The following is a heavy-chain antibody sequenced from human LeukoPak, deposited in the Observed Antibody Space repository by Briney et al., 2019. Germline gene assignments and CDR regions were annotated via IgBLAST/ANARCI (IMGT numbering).Heavy chain of an antibody. CDR3: AREGPMDTTMVIYFDN. CDR2: IIPIFGTA. CDR1: GGTFSSYA. J-gene: IGHJ4*02. D-gene: IGHD5-18*01. V-gene: IGHV1-69*13. Sequence: SVKVSCKASGGTFSSYAISWVRQAPGQGLEWMGGIIPIFGTANYAQKFQGRVTITADESTSTAYMELSSLRSEDTAVYYCAREGPMDTTMVIYFDNWGQGTLVTVPS.